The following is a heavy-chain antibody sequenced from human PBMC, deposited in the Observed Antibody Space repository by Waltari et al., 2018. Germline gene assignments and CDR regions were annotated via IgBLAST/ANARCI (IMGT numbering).Heavy chain of an antibody. CDR2: ISTDSSTI. CDR3: ARALRSDY. V-gene: IGHV3-11*01. CDR1: GFTFSDYY. J-gene: IGHJ4*02. Sequence: QVQLVESGGDLVKPGGSLRLSCAASGFTFSDYYMNWIRKAPGKGLDLLSYISTDSSTIYYANSVRARFTISRDNAKSSLYLQMNSLRAEDTAVYYCARALRSDYWGQGTLVTVSS.